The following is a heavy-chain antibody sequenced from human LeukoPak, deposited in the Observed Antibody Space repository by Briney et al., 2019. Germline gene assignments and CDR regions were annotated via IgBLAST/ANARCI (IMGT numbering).Heavy chain of an antibody. CDR3: AKDHSMVRGVYTPEYFQH. CDR2: ISGSGGST. J-gene: IGHJ1*01. CDR1: GFTFSSYG. Sequence: PGGTLRLSCAASGFTFSSYGMSWVRQAPGKGLEWVSAISGSGGSTYYADSVKGRFTISRDNSKNTLYLQMNSLRAEDTAVYYCAKDHSMVRGVYTPEYFQHWGQGTWSPSPQ. V-gene: IGHV3-23*01. D-gene: IGHD3-10*01.